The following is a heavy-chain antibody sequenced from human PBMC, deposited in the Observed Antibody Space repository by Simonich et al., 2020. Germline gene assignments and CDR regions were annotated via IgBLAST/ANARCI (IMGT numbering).Heavy chain of an antibody. CDR2: INPNSGGT. CDR3: ARDSYSSWYFDL. J-gene: IGHJ2*01. Sequence: QVQLVQSGAEVKKPGASVKVSCKASGYTFTGYYMHWGRQAPGQGLEGVGRINPNSGGTNYAQKFQGRVTMTRDTSISTAYMELSRLRSDDTAVYYCARDSYSSWYFDLWGRGTLVTVSS. CDR1: GYTFTGYY. D-gene: IGHD6-13*01. V-gene: IGHV1-2*06.